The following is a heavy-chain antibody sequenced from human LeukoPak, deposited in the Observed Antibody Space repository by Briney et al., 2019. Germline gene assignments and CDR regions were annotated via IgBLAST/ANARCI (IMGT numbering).Heavy chain of an antibody. CDR2: ISWNSGSI. CDR3: AKGTTFYLDGADDAFDI. Sequence: GGSLRLSCAASGFTFDDYAMHWVRQAPGKGLEWVSGISWNSGSIGYADSVKGRFTISRDNAKNSLYLQMNSLRAEDTALYYYAKGTTFYLDGADDAFDIWGQGTMVTVSS. D-gene: IGHD5-24*01. CDR1: GFTFDDYA. V-gene: IGHV3-9*01. J-gene: IGHJ3*02.